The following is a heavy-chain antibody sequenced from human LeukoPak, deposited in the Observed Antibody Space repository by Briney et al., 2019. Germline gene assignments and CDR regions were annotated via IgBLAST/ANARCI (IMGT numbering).Heavy chain of an antibody. CDR2: ISWNSGSI. J-gene: IGHJ4*02. CDR1: GFTFDDYA. CDR3: AKVPGY. V-gene: IGHV3-9*01. Sequence: PGGSLRLSCAASGFTFDDYAMHWVRQAPGKGLEWVSGISWNSGSIGYAVSVKGRFTISRDNAKNSLYLQMNSLRAEDTALYYCAKVPGYWGQGTLVTVSS.